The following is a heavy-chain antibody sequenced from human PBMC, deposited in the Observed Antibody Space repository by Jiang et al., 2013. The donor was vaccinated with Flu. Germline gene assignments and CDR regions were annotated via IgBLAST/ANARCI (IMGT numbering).Heavy chain of an antibody. CDR2: LLQWEHP. J-gene: IGHJ5*02. Sequence: GPGLVKPSQTLSLTCTVSGGSISSGGYYWSWIRQHPGKGLDVDWVHLLQWEHPTTTRPSRVELPYQSTRLRTNSTLKLSSVTAADTAVYYCARAPDFWSGPRNWFDPWGQGTLVTVSS. V-gene: IGHV4-31*03. CDR3: ARAPDFWSGPRNWFDP. CDR1: GGSISSGGYY. D-gene: IGHD3-3*01.